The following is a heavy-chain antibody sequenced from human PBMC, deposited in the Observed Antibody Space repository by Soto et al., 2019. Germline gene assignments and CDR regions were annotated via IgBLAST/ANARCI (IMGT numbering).Heavy chain of an antibody. V-gene: IGHV1-46*01. Sequence: QVQLVQSGAEVKKPGASVKISCKASGYTFTSYYMHWVRQAPGQGLEWMGIINPSGGSTNYAQKLQVIVAMNRDTSTSTVYMELNSLRSEDTAVYYCARPPYPGCITAVCYPLDYWGQGTLVTVSS. D-gene: IGHD2-8*01. CDR2: INPSGGST. J-gene: IGHJ4*02. CDR1: GYTFTSYY. CDR3: ARPPYPGCITAVCYPLDY.